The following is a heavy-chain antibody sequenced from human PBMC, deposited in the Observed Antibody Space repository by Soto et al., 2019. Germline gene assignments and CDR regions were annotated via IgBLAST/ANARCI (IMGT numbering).Heavy chain of an antibody. D-gene: IGHD1-26*01. Sequence: GGSLRLSCAASGFTFGSYGMHWVRQAPGKGLEWVTVISYDGSNKYYADSVKGRFTISRDNSKNTLYLQMHSLRPEDTALYYCAKGGVGSTSNAFDIWGQGTMVTVSS. J-gene: IGHJ3*02. CDR3: AKGGVGSTSNAFDI. CDR1: GFTFGSYG. V-gene: IGHV3-30*18. CDR2: ISYDGSNK.